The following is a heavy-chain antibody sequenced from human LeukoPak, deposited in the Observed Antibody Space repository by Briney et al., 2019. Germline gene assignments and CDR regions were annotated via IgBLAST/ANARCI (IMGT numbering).Heavy chain of an antibody. CDR3: ASLYSKVVDYYGSGSPSYYYYGMDV. V-gene: IGHV1-2*02. CDR1: GYTFTGYY. Sequence: ASVKVSCKASGYTFTGYYMHWVRQAPGQGLEWMGWINPNSGGTNYAQKFQGRVTMTRDTSISTAYMELSRLRSDDTAVCYCASLYSKVVDYYGSGSPSYYYYGMDVWGQGTTVTVSS. CDR2: INPNSGGT. D-gene: IGHD3-10*01. J-gene: IGHJ6*02.